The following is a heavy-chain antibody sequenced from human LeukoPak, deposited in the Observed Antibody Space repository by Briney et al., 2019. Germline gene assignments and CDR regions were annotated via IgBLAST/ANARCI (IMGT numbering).Heavy chain of an antibody. J-gene: IGHJ5*02. CDR3: VRERAYSDSSGPFDI. V-gene: IGHV1-46*01. CDR2: IKPSGGDT. Sequence: ASVKVSCKTSGYTFTDYNLHWVRQAPGQRLEWMGIIKPSGGDTSYAQTFQGRVFMTRDTSTSAVYMELSSLKSEDTAVYYCVRERAYSDSSGPFDIWGQGTLVTVSS. CDR1: GYTFTDYN. D-gene: IGHD3-22*01.